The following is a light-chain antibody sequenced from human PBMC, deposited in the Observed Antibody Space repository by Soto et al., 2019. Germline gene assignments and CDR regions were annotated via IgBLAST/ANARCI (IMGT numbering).Light chain of an antibody. V-gene: IGKV3D-15*01. CDR3: QQRTDRPPWT. CDR1: QRVSRN. Sequence: EILLTQSPATLSLSPGDSATLSCRASQRVSRNVAWYQRKPGQAPRLLISAASTGAAGVPARFNAAGSGTVFTLTISSLQSEDFAVYYCQQRTDRPPWTFGQGTKVDIK. CDR2: AAS. J-gene: IGKJ1*01.